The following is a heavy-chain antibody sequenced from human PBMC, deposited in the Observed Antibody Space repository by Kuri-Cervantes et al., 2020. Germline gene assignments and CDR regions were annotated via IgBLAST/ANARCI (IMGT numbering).Heavy chain of an antibody. CDR2: IYYSGST. Sequence: SETLSLTCTVSGGSISSYYWSWIRQPPGKGLEWIGYIYYSGSTNYNPSLKSRVTISVDTSKNQFSLKLSSVTAADTAVYYCASQAAAGTQYFDYWGQGTLVTVSS. V-gene: IGHV4-59*13. J-gene: IGHJ4*02. CDR3: ASQAAAGTQYFDY. CDR1: GGSISSYY. D-gene: IGHD6-13*01.